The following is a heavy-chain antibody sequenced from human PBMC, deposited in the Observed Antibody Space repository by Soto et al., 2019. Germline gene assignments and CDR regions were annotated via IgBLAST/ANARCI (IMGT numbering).Heavy chain of an antibody. D-gene: IGHD2-8*01. V-gene: IGHV3-30*04. CDR3: AREQTYCTNGVCSSYYGMDV. CDR2: ISYDGSNK. J-gene: IGHJ6*02. Sequence: QVQLVESGGGVAQPGRSLRLSCAASGFTFSSYAMHWVRQAPDKGLEWVAVISYDGSNKFYADSVKGRFTISRDNSKNTLYRQMNSLRAEDTAVYYCAREQTYCTNGVCSSYYGMDVWGQGTTVTVSS. CDR1: GFTFSSYA.